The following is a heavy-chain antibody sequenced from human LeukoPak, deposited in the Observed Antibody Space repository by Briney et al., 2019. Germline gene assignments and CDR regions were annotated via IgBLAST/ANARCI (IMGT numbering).Heavy chain of an antibody. CDR3: ARHPDFWSGYYYYGMDV. CDR2: IYYSGST. Sequence: SETLSLTCTVSGGSISSSSYYWGWIRQPPGKGLEWNGSIYYSGSTYYNPSLKSRVTISVDTSKNQFSLKLSSVTAADTAAYYCARHPDFWSGYYYYGMDVWGQGTTVTVSS. V-gene: IGHV4-39*01. J-gene: IGHJ6*02. CDR1: GGSISSSSYY. D-gene: IGHD3-3*01.